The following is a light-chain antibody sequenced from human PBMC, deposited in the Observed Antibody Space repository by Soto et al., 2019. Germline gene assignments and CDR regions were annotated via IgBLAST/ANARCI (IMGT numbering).Light chain of an antibody. J-gene: IGKJ3*01. CDR3: QQSYSTPT. V-gene: IGKV1-39*01. CDR1: QSISTY. CDR2: DAS. Sequence: DIQMTQSPSSLPACVGDRVTITCRASQSISTYVNWYQQKAGKAPKLLIYDASSLYSGVPSRFSGSGSGTDFTLTISTPQPEDFATYYCQQSYSTPTFGPGTKADIK.